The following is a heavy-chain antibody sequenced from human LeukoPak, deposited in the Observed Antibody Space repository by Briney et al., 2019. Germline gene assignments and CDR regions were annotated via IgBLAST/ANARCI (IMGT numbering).Heavy chain of an antibody. CDR2: ITYSGST. Sequence: KPSQTLSLTCTVSGGSISSDDHYWSWIRQPPGKGLEWIGHITYSGSTDYSPSLRSRVTMSVDTSKNQFSLKLNSVTAAETAMYFCARGGVGGYDYFDSWGQGTLVAVSS. CDR3: ARGGVGGYDYFDS. D-gene: IGHD5-12*01. V-gene: IGHV4-30-4*01. CDR1: GGSISSDDHY. J-gene: IGHJ4*02.